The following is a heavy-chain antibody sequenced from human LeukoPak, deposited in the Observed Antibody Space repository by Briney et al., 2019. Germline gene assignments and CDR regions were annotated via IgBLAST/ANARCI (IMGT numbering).Heavy chain of an antibody. D-gene: IGHD4-17*01. V-gene: IGHV4-59*01. J-gene: IGHJ6*02. CDR3: AREDPQTTVPEGMDV. Sequence: SETLSLTCTVSGGSISNYYWSWVRQSPGKGLEWIGYIYYSGTTNSNPSLKSRVTITVDTSKNQFSLQLRSVTAADTAVYYCAREDPQTTVPEGMDVWGQGTTVIVSS. CDR1: GGSISNYY. CDR2: IYYSGTT.